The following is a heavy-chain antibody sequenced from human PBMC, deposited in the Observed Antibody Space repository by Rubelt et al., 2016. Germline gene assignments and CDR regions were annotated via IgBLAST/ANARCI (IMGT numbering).Heavy chain of an antibody. J-gene: IGHJ4*02. CDR3: ARHPLSSGCPDY. D-gene: IGHD6-19*01. CDR1: GGSISSYY. V-gene: IGHV4-59*08. CDR2: IYYSGST. Sequence: QVQLQESGPGLVKPSETLSLTCTVSGGSISSYYWSWIRQPPGKGLEWIGSIYYSGSTYYHPSLKSTVTISVDTSKNPFSLRLGSVTAADTAVYYCARHPLSSGCPDYWGQGTLVTVSS.